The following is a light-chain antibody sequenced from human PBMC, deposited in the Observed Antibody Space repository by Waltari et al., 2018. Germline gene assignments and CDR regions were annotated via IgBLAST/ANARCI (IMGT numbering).Light chain of an antibody. V-gene: IGKV3-20*01. CDR3: QHYVMLPVT. Sequence: EIALTPSPGTLSLSPGERATLSCRTSQRVSRALAWYQQKPGQAPRLLIYVIFKRATGIPDRFSGSGSGTDFSLTISRLEPEDFAVYYCQHYVMLPVTFGQGTRVEVE. J-gene: IGKJ1*01. CDR2: VIF. CDR1: QRVSRA.